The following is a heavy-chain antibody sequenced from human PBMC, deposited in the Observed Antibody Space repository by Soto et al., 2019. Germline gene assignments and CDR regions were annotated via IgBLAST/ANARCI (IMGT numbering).Heavy chain of an antibody. V-gene: IGHV4-4*02. D-gene: IGHD2-2*01. J-gene: IGHJ6*02. CDR3: ARGEYQLLFGRYYGMDV. CDR1: GGSISSSNW. Sequence: SETLSLTCAVSGGSISSSNWWSWVRQPPGKGLEWIGEIYHSGSTNYNPSLKSRVTISVDKSKNQFSLKLSSVTAADTAVYYCARGEYQLLFGRYYGMDVWGQGTTVT. CDR2: IYHSGST.